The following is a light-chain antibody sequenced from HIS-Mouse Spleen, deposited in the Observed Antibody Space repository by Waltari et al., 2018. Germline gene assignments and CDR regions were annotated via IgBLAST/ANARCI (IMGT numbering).Light chain of an antibody. Sequence: QSALTQPAPVSGSSGQSLTFSCPGTSSAVGSYNLVSWYQQHPGKAPKLMIYEGSKRPSGVSNRFSGSKSGNTASLTISGLQAEDEADYYCCSYAGSSTWVFGGGTKLTVL. CDR2: EGS. J-gene: IGLJ3*02. V-gene: IGLV2-23*01. CDR3: CSYAGSSTWV. CDR1: SSAVGSYNL.